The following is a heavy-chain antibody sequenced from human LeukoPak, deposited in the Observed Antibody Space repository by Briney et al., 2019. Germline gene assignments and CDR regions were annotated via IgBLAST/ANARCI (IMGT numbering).Heavy chain of an antibody. CDR3: ARDIAVAGLDAFDI. CDR1: GGSISSGGYS. Sequence: SETLSLTCTVSGGSISSGGYSWSWIRQHPGKGLEWIGYIYYSGSTYYNPSLKSRVTISVDTSKNQFSLKLSSVTAADTAVYYCARDIAVAGLDAFDIWGQGTMVTVSS. CDR2: IYYSGST. J-gene: IGHJ3*02. D-gene: IGHD6-19*01. V-gene: IGHV4-31*03.